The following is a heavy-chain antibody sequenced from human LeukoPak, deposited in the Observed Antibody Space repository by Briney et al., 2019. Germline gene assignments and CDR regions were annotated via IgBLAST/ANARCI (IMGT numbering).Heavy chain of an antibody. CDR1: GYTFTGYY. V-gene: IGHV1-69*13. CDR2: IIPIFGTA. CDR3: AREDDDIDAFDI. D-gene: IGHD3-9*01. J-gene: IGHJ3*02. Sequence: SVKVSCKASGYTFTGYYMHWVRQAPGQGLEWMGGIIPIFGTANYAQKFQGRVTITADESTSTAYMELSSLRSEDTAVYYCAREDDDIDAFDIWGQGTMVTVSS.